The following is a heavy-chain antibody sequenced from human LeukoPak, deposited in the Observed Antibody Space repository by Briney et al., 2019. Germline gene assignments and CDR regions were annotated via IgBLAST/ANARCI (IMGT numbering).Heavy chain of an antibody. CDR1: GFTFSTHW. D-gene: IGHD6-19*01. J-gene: IGHJ1*01. CDR3: ARGGWGTYDPGNLDL. CDR2: IYSGGST. Sequence: GGSLRLSCAPAGFTFSTHWMTCVRQAPGKGLEWVSVIYSGGSTYYADSVKGRFTISRDISENTLYLQINSLRGEDTALYYCARGGWGTYDPGNLDLWGQGTLVTISS. V-gene: IGHV3-53*01.